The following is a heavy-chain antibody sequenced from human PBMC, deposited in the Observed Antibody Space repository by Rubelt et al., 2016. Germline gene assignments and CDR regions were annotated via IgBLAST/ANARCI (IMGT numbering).Heavy chain of an antibody. D-gene: IGHD2-21*02. Sequence: QPQVQESGPGLVKPSETLSLTCTVSDDSINSDSFYWGCVRRPPGKGLEWIGTIYWRGTTYYNPSLESRAAISVDTSKNQFCLGLSSETAADTAIYCCARHDCGGDCYLNWFDPWGQGTLVTVSS. CDR3: ARHDCGGDCYLNWFDP. V-gene: IGHV4-39*01. CDR1: DDSINSDSFY. J-gene: IGHJ5*02. CDR2: IYWRGTT.